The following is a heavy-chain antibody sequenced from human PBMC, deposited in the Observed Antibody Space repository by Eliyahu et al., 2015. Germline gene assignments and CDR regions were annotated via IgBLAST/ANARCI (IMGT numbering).Heavy chain of an antibody. J-gene: IGHJ6*04. Sequence: QVQLVESGGGXVQPGRSLXXSLAAXGXTXSTYGXPWVRQAXGKGLEWVALISYDGSKKYYADSVKGRFTISRDDSKNTLYLQMNSLRVDDTALYYCAKDWIDYGGLXGMDVWGNGTTVTVSS. V-gene: IGHV3-30*18. CDR2: ISYDGSKK. CDR1: GXTXSTYG. CDR3: AKDWIDYGGLXGMDV. D-gene: IGHD4-23*01.